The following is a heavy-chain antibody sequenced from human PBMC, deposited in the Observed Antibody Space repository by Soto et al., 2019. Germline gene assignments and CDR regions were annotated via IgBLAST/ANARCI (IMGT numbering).Heavy chain of an antibody. D-gene: IGHD3-3*01. CDR1: GYTFTSYY. CDR3: ARDRHVLRFLEWSKGARYYYGMDV. V-gene: IGHV1-46*01. Sequence: ASVKVSCKASGYTFTSYYMHWVRQAPGQGLEWMGIINPSGGSTSYAQKFQGRVTMTRDTSTSTVYMELSSLRSEDTAVYYCARDRHVLRFLEWSKGARYYYGMDVWGQGTTVTVSS. J-gene: IGHJ6*02. CDR2: INPSGGST.